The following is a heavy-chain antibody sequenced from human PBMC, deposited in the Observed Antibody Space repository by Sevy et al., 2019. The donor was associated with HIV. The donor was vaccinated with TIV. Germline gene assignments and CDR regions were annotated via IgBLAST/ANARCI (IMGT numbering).Heavy chain of an antibody. D-gene: IGHD3-9*01. J-gene: IGHJ6*02. CDR3: AKDFTGYNGMDV. V-gene: IGHV3-23*01. CDR1: GFTFSSYA. CDR2: ISGSGGSGDKT. Sequence: GGSLRLSCAASGFTFSSYAMNWVRQAPGKGLEWVSGISGSGGSGDKTNYADSVKGRFTISRDDSKNSLYLQLNSLRAEDTAVYYCAKDFTGYNGMDVWGQGTMVTVSS.